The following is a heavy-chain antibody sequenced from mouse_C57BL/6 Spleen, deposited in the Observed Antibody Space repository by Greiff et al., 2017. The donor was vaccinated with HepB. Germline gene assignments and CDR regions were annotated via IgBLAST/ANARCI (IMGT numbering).Heavy chain of an antibody. D-gene: IGHD2-2*01. CDR3: ARQGLYGSAWFAY. CDR2: ISSGSSTI. CDR1: GFTFSDYG. J-gene: IGHJ3*01. Sequence: EVKLVDSGGGLVKPGGSLKLSCAASGFTFSDYGMHWVRQAPEKGLEWVAYISSGSSTIYYADTVKGRFTISRDNAKNTLFLQMTSLGSEDTAMYYCARQGLYGSAWFAYWGQGTLVTVSA. V-gene: IGHV5-17*01.